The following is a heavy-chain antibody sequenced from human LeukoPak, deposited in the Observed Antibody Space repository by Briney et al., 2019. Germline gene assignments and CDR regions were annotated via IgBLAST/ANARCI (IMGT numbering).Heavy chain of an antibody. D-gene: IGHD3-3*01. V-gene: IGHV4-34*01. J-gene: IGHJ4*02. CDR2: INHSGST. CDR3: ARREYDFWSGYYRIFDY. Sequence: SETLSLTCAVYGGSFSGYYWSCIRQPPGKGLEWIGEINHSGSTNYNPSLKSRVTISVDTSKNQFSLKLSSVTAADTAVYYCARREYDFWSGYYRIFDYWGQGTLVTVSS. CDR1: GGSFSGYY.